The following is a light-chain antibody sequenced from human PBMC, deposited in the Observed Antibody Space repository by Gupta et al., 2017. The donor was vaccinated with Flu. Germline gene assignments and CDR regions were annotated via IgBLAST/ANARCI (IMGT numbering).Light chain of an antibody. CDR1: QSVLYSSNNRNY. J-gene: IGKJ1*01. V-gene: IGKV4-1*01. CDR2: WAS. Sequence: SLGERATINCKSSQSVLYSSNNRNYLAWYQQKPGQPPKLLIYWASSRESGVPDRFSGSGSGADFTLTISSLQAEDVAVYYCQQYYNTPQTFGQGTKVELK. CDR3: QQYYNTPQT.